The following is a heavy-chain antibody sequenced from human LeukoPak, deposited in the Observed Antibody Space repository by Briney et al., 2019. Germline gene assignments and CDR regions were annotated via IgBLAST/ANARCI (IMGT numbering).Heavy chain of an antibody. J-gene: IGHJ5*02. D-gene: IGHD6-13*01. V-gene: IGHV4-34*01. CDR1: GGSFSGYY. CDR3: ARGRPLSGYSSSSSNWFDP. CDR2: INHSGST. Sequence: SETLSLTCAVYGGSFSGYYWSWIRQPPGKGLEWVGEINHSGSTNYNPSLKSRVTISVDTSKNQFSLKLSSVTAADTAVYYCARGRPLSGYSSSSSNWFDPWGQGTLVTVSS.